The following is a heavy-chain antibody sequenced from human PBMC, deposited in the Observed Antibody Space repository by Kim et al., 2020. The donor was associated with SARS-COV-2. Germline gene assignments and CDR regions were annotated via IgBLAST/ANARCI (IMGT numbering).Heavy chain of an antibody. J-gene: IGHJ4*02. CDR1: GFMFSDRS. V-gene: IGHV3-21*01. Sequence: GGSLRLSCAASGFMFSDRSMNWVRQAPGKGLEWVLAITSSSSFTYYADSVKGRFTISRDNAKNSLYLQMNSLRAEDTAMYYCASKIAVAETGCYWGQGIL. CDR2: ITSSSSFT. D-gene: IGHD6-19*01. CDR3: ASKIAVAETGCY.